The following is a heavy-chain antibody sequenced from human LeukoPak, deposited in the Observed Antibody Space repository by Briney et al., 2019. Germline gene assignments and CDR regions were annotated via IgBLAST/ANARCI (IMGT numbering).Heavy chain of an antibody. CDR1: GGPLGRYS. CDR2: ITQLGNT. Sequence: SETLSLTCAVYGGPLGRYSWSWIRQSPGEGLEWIGEITQLGNTKYNPSLRSRVTMSVDASKNQFSLNVKSVTAADTAVYYCARVGSTPAKFDYWGQGTLVTVSS. CDR3: ARVGSTPAKFDY. V-gene: IGHV4-34*01. D-gene: IGHD2-15*01. J-gene: IGHJ4*02.